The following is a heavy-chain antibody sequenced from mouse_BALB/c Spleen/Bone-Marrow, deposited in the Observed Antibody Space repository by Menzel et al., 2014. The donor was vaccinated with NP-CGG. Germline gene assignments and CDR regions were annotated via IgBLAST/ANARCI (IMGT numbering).Heavy chain of an antibody. V-gene: IGHV4-1*02. CDR1: GFDFRTYW. J-gene: IGHJ3*01. D-gene: IGHD2-3*01. Sequence: DVMLVESGGGLVQPGGFLKLSCAASGFDFRTYWMSWVRQAPGKGLEWIGEINPDSNTINYTPSLKDKFIISRDNAKNTLYLQMSKVRSEDTALYYCARFGYYGWFAYWGQGTLVTVSA. CDR2: INPDSNTI. CDR3: ARFGYYGWFAY.